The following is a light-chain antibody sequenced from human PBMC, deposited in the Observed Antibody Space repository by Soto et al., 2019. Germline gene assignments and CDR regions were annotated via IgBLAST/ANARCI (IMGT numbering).Light chain of an antibody. V-gene: IGKV3-20*01. CDR3: QQYGRSPLIT. CDR1: ESVSRNY. J-gene: IGKJ5*01. Sequence: IVLTQSPGILSLSPGQRATLSCRASESVSRNYLAWYQQKPGQAPKLLIFGASSRATGVPDRFSGSGSGTDFSLSISRLEPEDFAVYFCQQYGRSPLITFGQGTRVEMK. CDR2: GAS.